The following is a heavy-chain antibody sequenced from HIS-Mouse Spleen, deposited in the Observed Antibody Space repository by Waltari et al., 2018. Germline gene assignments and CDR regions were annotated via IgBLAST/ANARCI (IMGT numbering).Heavy chain of an antibody. CDR1: GGSISSGGCY. Sequence: QVQLQESGPGLVKPSQTLSLTCTVSGGSISSGGCYWSWIRQHPGKGLEWIGYINSSGGTYHNPSLKSRVTISVDTSKNQFSLKLSSVTAADTAVYYCARSPYYDFWSGYSDNWFDPWGQGTLVTVSS. CDR2: INSSGGT. V-gene: IGHV4-31*03. J-gene: IGHJ5*02. CDR3: ARSPYYDFWSGYSDNWFDP. D-gene: IGHD3-3*01.